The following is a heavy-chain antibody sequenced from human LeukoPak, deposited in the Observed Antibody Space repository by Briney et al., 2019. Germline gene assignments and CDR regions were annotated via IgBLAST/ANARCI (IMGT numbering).Heavy chain of an antibody. J-gene: IGHJ4*02. CDR3: ARQVVAVAGTGYFDY. CDR2: IYYIGST. CDR1: GGSIRSSSYY. V-gene: IGHV4-39*01. D-gene: IGHD6-19*01. Sequence: SETLSLTCTVSGGSIRSSSYYWGWIRQPPGKGLEWIGSIYYIGSTYYNASLKGRGTISVDTSKNQFSLKLNSVTAADTAVYFCARQVVAVAGTGYFDYWGQGTLVTVSS.